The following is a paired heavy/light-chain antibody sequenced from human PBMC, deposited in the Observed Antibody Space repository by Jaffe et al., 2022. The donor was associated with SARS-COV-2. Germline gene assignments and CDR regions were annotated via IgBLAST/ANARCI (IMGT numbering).Light chain of an antibody. CDR2: ENN. J-gene: IGLJ3*02. Sequence: QSVLTQPPSVSAAPGQKVTISCSGSSSNIGNNYVSWYQQLPGTAPKLLIYENNKRPSGIPDRFSGSKSGTSATLGITGLQTGDEADYYCGTWDSSLSAGWVFGGGTKLTVL. CDR3: GTWDSSLSAGWV. V-gene: IGLV1-51*02. CDR1: SSNIGNNY.
Heavy chain of an antibody. Sequence: QVQLVESGGGVVQPGRSLRLSCAASGFTFSSYAMHWVRQAPGKGLEWVAVISYDGDNKYYADSVKGRFTISRDNSKNTLYLQVNSLRAEDTAVYYCVKPSYSSSWYIAYFFDYWGQGTLVTVSS. CDR3: VKPSYSSSWYIAYFFDY. CDR1: GFTFSSYA. J-gene: IGHJ4*02. V-gene: IGHV3-30*04. CDR2: ISYDGDNK. D-gene: IGHD6-13*01.